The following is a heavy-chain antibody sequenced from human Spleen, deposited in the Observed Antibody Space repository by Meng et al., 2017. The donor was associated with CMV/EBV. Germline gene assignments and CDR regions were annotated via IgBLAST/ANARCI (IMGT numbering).Heavy chain of an antibody. D-gene: IGHD4/OR15-4a*01. J-gene: IGHJ4*02. Sequence: YGEGQERVKGLKWKVFVSSEGNNKYYAGSLKGRINISRDNSKNTVYLQMGRLRVDDWGVYYWARDLTLFYSGDDGGSPDYWGQGTLVTVSS. V-gene: IGHV3-33*07. CDR2: VSSEGNNK. CDR3: ARDLTLFYSGDDGGSPDY.